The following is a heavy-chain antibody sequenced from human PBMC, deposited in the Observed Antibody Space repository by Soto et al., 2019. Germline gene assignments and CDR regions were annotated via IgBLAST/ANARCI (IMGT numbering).Heavy chain of an antibody. CDR2: ISYDGSNK. CDR3: AKDPRAYCGGDCYPDPYFDY. V-gene: IGHV3-30*18. CDR1: GFTFSSYG. J-gene: IGHJ4*02. D-gene: IGHD2-21*02. Sequence: QVQLVESRGGVIQPGRSLRLSCAASGFTFSSYGMHWVRQAPGKGLEWVAVISYDGSNKYYADSVKGRFTISRDNSKNTLYLQMNSLRAEDTAVYYCAKDPRAYCGGDCYPDPYFDYWGQGTLVTVSS.